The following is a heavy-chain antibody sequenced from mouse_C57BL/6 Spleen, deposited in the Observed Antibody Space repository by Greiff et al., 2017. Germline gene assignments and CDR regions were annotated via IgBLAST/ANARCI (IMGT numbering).Heavy chain of an antibody. CDR2: IHPNSGST. Sequence: QVQLQQPGAELVKPGASVKLSCKASGYTFTSYWMHWVKQRPGQGLEWIGMIHPNSGSTNYNEKFKSKATLTVDKSSSTAYMQLSSLTSEDSAVYYGARGTTVGDRCFDVWGAGTTVTVSA. CDR1: GYTFTSYW. CDR3: ARGTTVGDRCFDV. D-gene: IGHD1-1*01. V-gene: IGHV1-64*01. J-gene: IGHJ1*01.